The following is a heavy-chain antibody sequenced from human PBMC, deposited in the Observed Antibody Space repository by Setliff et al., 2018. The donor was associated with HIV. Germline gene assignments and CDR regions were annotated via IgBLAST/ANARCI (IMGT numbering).Heavy chain of an antibody. D-gene: IGHD5-18*01. CDR1: GDSIGSNPYY. V-gene: IGHV4-39*07. CDR2: INHSGST. Sequence: SETLSLTCTVSGDSIGSNPYYWGWIRQPPGKGLEWVAEINHSGSTNYNPSLKSRATISVDTSQNQLSLKLSSVTAADTAMYYCARYDGYKVSFDNWGPGTLVTVSS. CDR3: ARYDGYKVSFDN. J-gene: IGHJ4*02.